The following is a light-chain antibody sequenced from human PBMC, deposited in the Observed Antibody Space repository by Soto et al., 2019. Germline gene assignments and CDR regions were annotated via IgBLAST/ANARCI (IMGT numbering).Light chain of an antibody. V-gene: IGLV2-14*01. J-gene: IGLJ2*01. CDR3: SSYTSFTIVV. CDR2: GVT. Sequence: QSALTQPASVSGSPGQSITISCTGTNSDIGGYNYVSWYRLQPGKAPKLMIYGVTNRPSGVSNRFSGSKSGNTASLSISGLQDEDEADYYCSSYTSFTIVVFGGGTQLTVL. CDR1: NSDIGGYNY.